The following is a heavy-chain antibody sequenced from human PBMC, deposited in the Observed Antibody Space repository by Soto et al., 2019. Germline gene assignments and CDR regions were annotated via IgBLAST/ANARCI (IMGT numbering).Heavy chain of an antibody. V-gene: IGHV1-69*13. CDR1: GGTFSSYA. J-gene: IGHJ6*02. Sequence: ASVKVSCKASGGTFSSYAISWVRQAPGQGLEWMGGIIPIFGTANYAQKFQGRVTITADESTSTAYMELSSLRSEDTAVYYCARGYYDILTGLLGGDYGMDVWGQGTTVTVSS. CDR2: IIPIFGTA. CDR3: ARGYYDILTGLLGGDYGMDV. D-gene: IGHD3-9*01.